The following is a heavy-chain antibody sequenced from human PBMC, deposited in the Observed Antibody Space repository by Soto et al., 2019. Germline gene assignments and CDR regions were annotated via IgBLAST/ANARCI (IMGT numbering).Heavy chain of an antibody. CDR2: ISDSGST. V-gene: IGHV3-23*01. D-gene: IGHD2-2*01. Sequence: EVQLLESGGALVQPGGSLRLSCAASGFTFSNHAMNWVRQAPGKGLEWVSTISDSGSTYYADSVKGRFTISRDNSKNTPYLQMNGLRVEDRAVYYCARDPGGHYCTSTSCLYFFDRWGQGTLVIVSS. J-gene: IGHJ4*02. CDR1: GFTFSNHA. CDR3: ARDPGGHYCTSTSCLYFFDR.